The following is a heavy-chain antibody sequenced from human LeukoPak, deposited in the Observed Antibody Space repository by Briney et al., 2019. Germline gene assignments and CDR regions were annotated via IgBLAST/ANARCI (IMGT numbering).Heavy chain of an antibody. J-gene: IGHJ3*02. Sequence: PSETLSLTCAVYGGSFSGYYWSWIRQPPGKGLEWIGEINHSGSTNYNPSLKSRVTISVDTSKNQFSLKLSSVTAADTAVYYCASFGDIVATIAQDDAFDIWGQGTMVTVSS. CDR1: GGSFSGYY. D-gene: IGHD5-12*01. CDR3: ASFGDIVATIAQDDAFDI. CDR2: INHSGST. V-gene: IGHV4-34*01.